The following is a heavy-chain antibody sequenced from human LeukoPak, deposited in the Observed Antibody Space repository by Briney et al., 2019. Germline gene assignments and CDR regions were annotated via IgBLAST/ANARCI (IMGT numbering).Heavy chain of an antibody. V-gene: IGHV1-69*13. CDR1: GGTFSSYA. J-gene: IGHJ4*02. CDR2: IIPIFGTA. CDR3: ARDRGDRSGSYYSG. D-gene: IGHD1-26*01. Sequence: SVTVSCKASGGTFSSYAISWVRQAPGQGLEWMGGIIPIFGTANYAQKFQGRVTITADESTSTAYMELSSLRSEDTAVYYCARDRGDRSGSYYSGWGQGTLVTVSS.